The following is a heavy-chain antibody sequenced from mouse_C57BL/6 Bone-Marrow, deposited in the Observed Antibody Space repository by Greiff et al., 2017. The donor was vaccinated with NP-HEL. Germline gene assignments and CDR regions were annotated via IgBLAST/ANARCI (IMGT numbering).Heavy chain of an antibody. D-gene: IGHD6-1*01. J-gene: IGHJ3*01. CDR3: ARDEGSSWFAY. CDR1: GFTFSDFY. CDR2: SRNKANDYTT. V-gene: IGHV7-1*01. Sequence: EVQGVESGGGLVQSGRSLRLSCATSGFTFSDFYMEWVRQAPGKGLEWIAASRNKANDYTTEYSASVKGRFTVSRDTSQSFLYLQMNALRAEDTAIYYCARDEGSSWFAYWGQGTLVTVSA.